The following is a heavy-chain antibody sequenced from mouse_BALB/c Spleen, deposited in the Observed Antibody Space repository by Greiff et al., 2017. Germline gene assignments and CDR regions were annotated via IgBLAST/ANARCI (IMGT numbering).Heavy chain of an antibody. CDR1: GYAFTNYL. Sequence: VKLQESGAELVRPGTSVKVSCKASGYAFTNYLIEWVKQRPGQGLEWIGVINPGSGGTNYNEKFKGKATLTADKSSSTAYMQLSSLTSDDSAVYFCARSGYDYDDYAMDYWGQGTSVTVSS. CDR2: INPGSGGT. CDR3: ARSGYDYDDYAMDY. J-gene: IGHJ4*01. V-gene: IGHV1-54*01. D-gene: IGHD2-4*01.